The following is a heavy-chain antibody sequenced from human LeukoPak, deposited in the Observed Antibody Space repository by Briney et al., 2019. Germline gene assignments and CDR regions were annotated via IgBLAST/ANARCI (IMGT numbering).Heavy chain of an antibody. V-gene: IGHV1-8*01. CDR3: ARGLTIFGVVIIGAFDI. CDR2: MNPNSGNT. Sequence: ASVKVSCKASGYTFTSYDINWVRQATGQGLEWMGWMNPNSGNTGYAQKFQGRVTMTRNTSISTAYMELSSLRSEETAVYYCARGLTIFGVVIIGAFDIWGQGTMVTVSS. CDR1: GYTFTSYD. D-gene: IGHD3-3*01. J-gene: IGHJ3*02.